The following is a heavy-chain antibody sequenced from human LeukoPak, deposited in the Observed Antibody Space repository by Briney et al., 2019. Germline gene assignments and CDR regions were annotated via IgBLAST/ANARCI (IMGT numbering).Heavy chain of an antibody. D-gene: IGHD4-17*01. J-gene: IGHJ4*02. CDR3: ARDNAPMTTVTPTYYFDY. Sequence: GASVKVSCKASGYTFTGNYMHWVRQAPGQGLEWMGIINPSGGSTSYAQKFQGRVTMTRDMSTSTVYMELSSLRSEDTAVYYCARDNAPMTTVTPTYYFDYWGQGTLVTVSS. V-gene: IGHV1-46*01. CDR1: GYTFTGNY. CDR2: INPSGGST.